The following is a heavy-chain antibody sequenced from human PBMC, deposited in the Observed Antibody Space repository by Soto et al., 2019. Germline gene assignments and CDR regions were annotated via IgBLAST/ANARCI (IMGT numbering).Heavy chain of an antibody. D-gene: IGHD6-19*01. CDR2: INAANGNT. V-gene: IGHV1-3*01. Sequence: ASVKVSCKASGYTFTSYAMHWVRQAPGQRLEWMGWINAANGNTKYSQKFQGRVTITRDTSASTAYMELSSLRSEDTAVYYCARTQWLVFAFDYWGQGTLVTVSS. J-gene: IGHJ4*02. CDR1: GYTFTSYA. CDR3: ARTQWLVFAFDY.